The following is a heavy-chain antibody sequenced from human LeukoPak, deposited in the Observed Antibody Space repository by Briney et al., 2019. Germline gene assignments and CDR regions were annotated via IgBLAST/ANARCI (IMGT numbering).Heavy chain of an antibody. CDR1: GFTFSSDA. D-gene: IGHD6-19*01. V-gene: IGHV3-23*01. CDR3: ARANRIAVTAGDDWFDP. Sequence: GGSLRLSCAASGFTFSSDAMSWVRQAPRGGLEGVSARSGSSSTYYSGSVKGRFTISRDIAKISLYLQMNSLRAEDTAVYYCARANRIAVTAGDDWFDPWGQGTLVTVSS. CDR2: RSGSSST. J-gene: IGHJ5*02.